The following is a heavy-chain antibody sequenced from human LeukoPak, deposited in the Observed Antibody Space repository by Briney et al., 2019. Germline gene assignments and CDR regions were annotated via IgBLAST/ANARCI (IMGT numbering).Heavy chain of an antibody. V-gene: IGHV3-64*01. D-gene: IGHD3-10*01. CDR3: ARDLGYYGSGSYYVDYYYGMDV. Sequence: GGPLRLSCAASGFTFSSYAMHWVRQAPGKGLEYVSAISSNGGSTYYANSVKGRFTISRDNSKNTLYLQMGSLRAEDMAVYYCARDLGYYGSGSYYVDYYYGMDVWGQGTTVTVSS. CDR2: ISSNGGST. J-gene: IGHJ6*02. CDR1: GFTFSSYA.